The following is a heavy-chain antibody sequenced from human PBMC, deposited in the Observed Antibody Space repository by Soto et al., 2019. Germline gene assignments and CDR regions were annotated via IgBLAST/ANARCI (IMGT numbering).Heavy chain of an antibody. Sequence: EVGLVESGGGLVQPGGSLRLSCAASGFSFSSYWMSWVRQTPEKGLEWVANIKQDGSDIYYMDSVKGRFTISRDNAKNSLFLQMDSLRAEDTAIYYCARDCNYCGRYSRDVWGRGITVTVSS. J-gene: IGHJ6*02. CDR2: IKQDGSDI. CDR3: ARDCNYCGRYSRDV. V-gene: IGHV3-7*01. D-gene: IGHD2-21*01. CDR1: GFSFSSYW.